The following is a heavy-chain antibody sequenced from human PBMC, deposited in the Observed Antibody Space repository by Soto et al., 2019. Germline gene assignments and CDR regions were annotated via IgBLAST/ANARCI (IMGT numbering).Heavy chain of an antibody. CDR2: ISYDGSNK. V-gene: IGHV3-30-3*01. CDR1: GFTFSSYA. CDR3: ARAHDSSGPFDY. J-gene: IGHJ4*02. Sequence: PGGSLRLSCAASGFTFSSYAMHWVRQAPGKGLEWVAVISYDGSNKYYADSVKGRFTISRDNSKNTLYLQMNSLRAEDTAVYYCARAHDSSGPFDYWGQGTLVTVSS. D-gene: IGHD3-22*01.